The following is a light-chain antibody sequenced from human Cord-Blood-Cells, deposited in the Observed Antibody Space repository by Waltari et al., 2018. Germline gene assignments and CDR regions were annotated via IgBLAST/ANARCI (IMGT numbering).Light chain of an antibody. CDR1: QRVSSY. V-gene: IGKV3-11*01. J-gene: IGKJ4*01. Sequence: EIVLTHSPPTLSLSPGERATLSCRASQRVSSYLACYQQKPGQAPRLLIYDASNRATGIPARFSGSGSGTDFTLTISSLEPEDFAVYYCQQRSNWPLTFGGGTKVEIK. CDR2: DAS. CDR3: QQRSNWPLT.